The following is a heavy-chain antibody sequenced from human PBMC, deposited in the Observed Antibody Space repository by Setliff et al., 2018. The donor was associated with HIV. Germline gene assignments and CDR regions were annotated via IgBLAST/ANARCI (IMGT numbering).Heavy chain of an antibody. V-gene: IGHV1-3*01. CDR1: GYTFTNYA. Sequence: ASVMVSCKASGYTFTNYAIHWVRQAPGQRLEWMGWINVGNGNTKFSEKFQGRVMITSDTSANTVYMFLRSLRSEDTAVYYCARGYNYGYGGQGVNWWDAFDNWGKGALVTVSS. D-gene: IGHD3-16*01. CDR3: ARGYNYGYGGQGVNWWDAFDN. J-gene: IGHJ4*02. CDR2: INVGNGNT.